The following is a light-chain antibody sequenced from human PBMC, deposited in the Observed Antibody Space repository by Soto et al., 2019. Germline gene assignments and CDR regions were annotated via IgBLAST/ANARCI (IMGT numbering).Light chain of an antibody. V-gene: IGKV3-15*01. CDR2: GAS. Sequence: EVVMTQSPATLSASPGERVILSCRASQNIGSNLAWYQQRPGQAPRPLMYGASTRATETPARFSGSGSATDFTLTISSLQSEDFAVYYCQQYNNWPPYTFGQGTKVDIK. CDR1: QNIGSN. CDR3: QQYNNWPPYT. J-gene: IGKJ2*01.